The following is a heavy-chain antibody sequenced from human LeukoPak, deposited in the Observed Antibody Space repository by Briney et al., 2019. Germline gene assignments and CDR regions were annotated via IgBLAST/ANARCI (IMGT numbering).Heavy chain of an antibody. CDR3: AKGGKWDVTPFDY. CDR2: ISGSGAST. CDR1: GFPFSSYA. Sequence: GGSLRLSCAASGFPFSSYAMNWVRQAPGKGLEWVSAISGSGASTYYAGSVKDRFTLSRDDSKNTLYLQMNSLRAEDTAVYYCAKGGKWDVTPFDYWGQGTLVTVSS. D-gene: IGHD1-26*01. V-gene: IGHV3-23*01. J-gene: IGHJ4*02.